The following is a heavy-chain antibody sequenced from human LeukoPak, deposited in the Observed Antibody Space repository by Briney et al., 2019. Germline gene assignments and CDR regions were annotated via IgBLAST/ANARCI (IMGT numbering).Heavy chain of an antibody. CDR3: AADRDIVVVPAAGLDP. CDR1: GFTFTSSA. V-gene: IGHV1-58*01. CDR2: IVVGSGNT. Sequence: KVSCKASGFTFTSSAVQWVRQARGQRLEWIGWIVVGSGNTNYAQKFQERVTITRDMSTSTAYMELSSLRSEDTAVYYCAADRDIVVVPAAGLDPWGQGTLVTVSS. D-gene: IGHD2-2*01. J-gene: IGHJ5*02.